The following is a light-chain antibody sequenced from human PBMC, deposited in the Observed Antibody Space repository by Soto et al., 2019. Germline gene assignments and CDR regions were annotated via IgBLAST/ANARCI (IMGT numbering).Light chain of an antibody. CDR1: SSNIGNNY. Sequence: QSVLTQPHSVSAAPGQKVTISCSGSSSNIGNNYVSWYQQLPGTAPKLLIYDNNKRPSGIPDRFSGSKSGTSATLGITGLQTGDEDDYYCGTWDSSLSVVFGGGTKLTVL. CDR2: DNN. CDR3: GTWDSSLSVV. V-gene: IGLV1-51*01. J-gene: IGLJ2*01.